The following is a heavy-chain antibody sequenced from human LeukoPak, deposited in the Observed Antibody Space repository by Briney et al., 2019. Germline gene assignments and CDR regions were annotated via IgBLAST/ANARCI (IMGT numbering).Heavy chain of an antibody. Sequence: PGRSLRLSCAASGFTFSSYGMHWVRQAPGKGLEWVAVISYDGAIKYYADSVKGRFTISRDNSKNTLYLQMNSLRAEDTAVYYCAKYGEYTMTYPDVWGQGTTVTVSS. CDR3: AKYGEYTMTYPDV. CDR1: GFTFSSYG. V-gene: IGHV3-30*18. CDR2: ISYDGAIK. J-gene: IGHJ6*02. D-gene: IGHD2/OR15-2a*01.